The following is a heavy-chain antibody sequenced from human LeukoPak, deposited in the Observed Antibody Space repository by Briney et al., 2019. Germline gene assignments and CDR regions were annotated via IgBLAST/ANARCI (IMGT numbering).Heavy chain of an antibody. CDR2: ISYDGSNK. CDR3: AKDPSVYYGDYIIR. J-gene: IGHJ4*02. V-gene: IGHV3-30*04. CDR1: GFTFSSYA. Sequence: PGGSLRLSCAASGFTFSSYAMSWVSQAPGKGLEGVAVISYDGSNKYYADSVKGRFTISRDNSKNTLYLQINSLRAEDTAVYHCAKDPSVYYGDYIIRWGQGTLVIVSS. D-gene: IGHD4-17*01.